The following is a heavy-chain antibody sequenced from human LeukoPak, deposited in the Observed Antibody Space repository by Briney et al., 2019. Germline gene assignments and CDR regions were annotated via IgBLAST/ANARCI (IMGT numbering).Heavy chain of an antibody. CDR3: ARDMYGYYYDT. CDR1: GGSVRSSNYY. Sequence: PSETLSLTCTVSGGSVRSSNYYWNWIRQLPGKGVEWIGYIYYSGSTNYNPSLKSQVTISLDTSNNQFSLRLNSVTAADTAVYFCARDMYGYYYDTWGQGTTVTVSS. V-gene: IGHV4-61*01. CDR2: IYYSGST. J-gene: IGHJ6*02. D-gene: IGHD3-22*01.